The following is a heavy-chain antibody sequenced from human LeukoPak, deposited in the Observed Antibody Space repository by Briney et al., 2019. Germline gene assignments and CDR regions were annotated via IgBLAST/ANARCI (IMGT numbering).Heavy chain of an antibody. D-gene: IGHD6-13*01. V-gene: IGHV4-59*01. CDR2: IYYSGST. Sequence: SETLSLTCTVSGGSISGYCWSWIRQPPGKGLEWIGYIYYSGSTNYNPSLKSRVTISVDTSKNQFSLKLSSVTAADTAVYYCARGRYSSSWYGWFDPWGQGTLVTVSS. CDR1: GGSISGYC. J-gene: IGHJ5*02. CDR3: ARGRYSSSWYGWFDP.